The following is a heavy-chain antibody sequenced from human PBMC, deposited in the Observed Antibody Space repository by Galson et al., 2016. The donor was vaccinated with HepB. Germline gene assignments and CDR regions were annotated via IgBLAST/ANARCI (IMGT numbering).Heavy chain of an antibody. CDR3: ARDAMGKGSGSYSAFEY. Sequence: SLRLSCAASGFSFNTYSMHWVRQAPGTGLEWVAAITSAGDKQYYTDSVRGRFTISRDNSNNMMYLQMNSLRPEDTSVYYCARDAMGKGSGSYSAFEYWGQGTLVAVSS. CDR1: GFSFNTYS. J-gene: IGHJ4*02. D-gene: IGHD1-26*01. V-gene: IGHV3-30*04. CDR2: ITSAGDKQ.